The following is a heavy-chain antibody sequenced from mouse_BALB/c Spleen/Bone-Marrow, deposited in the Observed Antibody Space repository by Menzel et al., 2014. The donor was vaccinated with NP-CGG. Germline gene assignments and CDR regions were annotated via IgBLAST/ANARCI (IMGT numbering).Heavy chain of an antibody. CDR1: GFNIQAPY. V-gene: IGHV14-3*02. D-gene: IGHD1-1*02. J-gene: IGHJ4*01. CDR3: ARWYHYAMDY. CDR2: IAPLIGYT. Sequence: VPPKEFGAALAKPGAFVKLFCKASGFNIQAPYMHWVKPWPEQGLAWIRRIAPLIGYTKPHPQFQGKVTIAADSSSNTAYLQLSSLTSEDSAVCSCARWYHYAMDYCGQGTSVTVSS.